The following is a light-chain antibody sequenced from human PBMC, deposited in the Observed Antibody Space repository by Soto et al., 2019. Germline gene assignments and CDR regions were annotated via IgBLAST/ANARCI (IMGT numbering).Light chain of an antibody. CDR2: DVS. CDR1: SSDVGGYNY. V-gene: IGLV2-14*01. J-gene: IGLJ1*01. Sequence: QSVLTQPASVSGSPGQSITLSCTGTSSDVGGYNYVSWYQQFPGKAPKLMIYDVSNRPSGVSNRFSGSKSGNTASLTISGLQAEDEADYYCSSYTSTFYVFGSGTKVTVL. CDR3: SSYTSTFYV.